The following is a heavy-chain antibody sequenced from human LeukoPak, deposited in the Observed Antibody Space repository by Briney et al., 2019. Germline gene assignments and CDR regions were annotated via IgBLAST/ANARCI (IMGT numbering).Heavy chain of an antibody. Sequence: GGSLRLSCAASGFTFSTYWMNWFRQTPGKGLEWVSGISPSGDIKYYVDSVKGRFTVSRDNSKNTLYLQINSLRDEDTAVYYCAKDDAWLQYNDWGQGILVTVSS. CDR1: GFTFSTYW. CDR2: ISPSGDIK. D-gene: IGHD5-24*01. V-gene: IGHV3-23*01. CDR3: AKDDAWLQYND. J-gene: IGHJ4*02.